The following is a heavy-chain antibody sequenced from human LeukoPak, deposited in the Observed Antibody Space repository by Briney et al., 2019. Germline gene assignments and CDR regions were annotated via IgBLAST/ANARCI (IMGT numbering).Heavy chain of an antibody. CDR3: ARDYTMVRGVVPFDY. Sequence: ASVKVSCKASVYTFTGYYMHWVRQAPGQGLEWMGWINPNSGGTNYAQKFQGRVTMTRDTSISTAYMELSRLRSDDTAVYYCARDYTMVRGVVPFDYWGQGTLVTVSS. V-gene: IGHV1-2*02. J-gene: IGHJ4*02. CDR1: VYTFTGYY. D-gene: IGHD3-10*01. CDR2: INPNSGGT.